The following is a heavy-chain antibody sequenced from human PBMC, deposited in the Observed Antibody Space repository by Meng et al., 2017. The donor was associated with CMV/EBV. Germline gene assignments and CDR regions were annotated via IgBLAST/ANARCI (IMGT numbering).Heavy chain of an antibody. CDR2: IYYSGST. D-gene: IGHD3-22*01. CDR1: GGSISSGDNY. CDR3: ARAAPDYYDSSGPPDY. J-gene: IGHJ4*02. Sequence: QVQLPESGPGLVKPSQPLSLTCTASGGSISSGDNYWSWIRQPPGKGLEWIGYIYYSGSTYYNPSLKSRVTISVDTSKNQFSLKLSSVTAADTAVYYCARAAPDYYDSSGPPDYWGQGTLVTVSS. V-gene: IGHV4-30-4*08.